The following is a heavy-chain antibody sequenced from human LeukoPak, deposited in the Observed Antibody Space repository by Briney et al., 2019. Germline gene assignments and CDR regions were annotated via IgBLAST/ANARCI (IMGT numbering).Heavy chain of an antibody. CDR1: GFTLSSYE. D-gene: IGHD2-8*02. J-gene: IGHJ4*02. Sequence: GGSLRLSCTVSGFTLSSYEMSWIRQAPGRGLEWVSSVDYSGGEIHYADSVRGRFTISRDNSKSTLSLQMNSLRAEDTAIYYCATYRQVLLPFESWGQGTLVTVSS. CDR3: ATYRQVLLPFES. CDR2: VDYSGGEI. V-gene: IGHV3-23*01.